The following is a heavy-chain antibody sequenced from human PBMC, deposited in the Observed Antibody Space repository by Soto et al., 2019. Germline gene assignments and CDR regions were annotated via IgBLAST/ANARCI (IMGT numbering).Heavy chain of an antibody. CDR1: GGSFSGYY. V-gene: IGHV4-34*01. J-gene: IGHJ5*02. Sequence: SETLSLTCAVYGGSFSGYYWSWIRQPPGNGLEWIGEINHSGSTNYNPSLKSRVTISVDTSKNQFSLKLSSVTAADTAVYYCARTENLGYCSSTSCGHNWFDPWGQGTLVTVSS. D-gene: IGHD2-2*01. CDR2: INHSGST. CDR3: ARTENLGYCSSTSCGHNWFDP.